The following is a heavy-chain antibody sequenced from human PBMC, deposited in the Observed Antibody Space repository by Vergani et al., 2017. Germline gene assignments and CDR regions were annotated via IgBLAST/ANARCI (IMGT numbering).Heavy chain of an antibody. CDR3: VRLYGGDSSGSKYFDY. CDR1: GYSFTNYW. D-gene: IGHD3-22*01. Sequence: EVQLVQSGAEVKKPGQSLKISCQISGYSFTNYWLGWARPMPGKGLEWMVIIHPADSDTRYSPSFQGQVTSSVGNSISTAYLQRSSLRASNSAMYYCVRLYGGDSSGSKYFDYWGQGTLVTVSS. J-gene: IGHJ4*02. V-gene: IGHV5-51*01. CDR2: IHPADSDT.